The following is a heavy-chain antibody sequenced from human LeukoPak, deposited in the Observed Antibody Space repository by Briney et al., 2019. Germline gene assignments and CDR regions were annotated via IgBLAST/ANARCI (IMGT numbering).Heavy chain of an antibody. CDR3: ARDSGKLSMAKDY. CDR2: ISGSGGST. Sequence: GGSLRLSCAASGFTFSSYAMSWVRQAPGKGLEWVSAISGSGGSTYYADSVKGRFTISRDNSKNTLYLQMNSLRAEDTAVYYCARDSGKLSMAKDYWGQGTLVTVSS. V-gene: IGHV3-23*01. D-gene: IGHD2/OR15-2a*01. J-gene: IGHJ4*02. CDR1: GFTFSSYA.